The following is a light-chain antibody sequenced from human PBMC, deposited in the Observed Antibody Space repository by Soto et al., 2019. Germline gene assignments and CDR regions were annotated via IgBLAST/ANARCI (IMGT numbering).Light chain of an antibody. CDR2: GAS. J-gene: IGKJ4*01. V-gene: IGKV3-15*01. CDR3: QQYNNLPLT. CDR1: QSVSSN. Sequence: EIVMTQSPATLSVSPGERATLSCRASQSVSSNLAWYQQKPGQAPRLLIYGASTRATGIPARFSGSGSGTEFSLTISSLPSEDFAVYYCQQYNNLPLTFGGGTKVEIK.